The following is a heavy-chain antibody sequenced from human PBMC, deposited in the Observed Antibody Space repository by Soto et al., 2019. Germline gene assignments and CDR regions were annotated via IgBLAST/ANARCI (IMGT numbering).Heavy chain of an antibody. CDR1: CDSISSGSYS. CDR3: ARRTGKGWFDP. J-gene: IGHJ5*02. Sequence: SETLSLTCAVSCDSISSGSYSWSWIRQSPGKGLDWIGYIYPSGSADYNPSLRSRVTISVDRSKNQFFLNLSSVTAADTAVYFCARRTGKGWFDPWGQGTLVTVSS. CDR2: IYPSGSA. V-gene: IGHV4-30-2*06.